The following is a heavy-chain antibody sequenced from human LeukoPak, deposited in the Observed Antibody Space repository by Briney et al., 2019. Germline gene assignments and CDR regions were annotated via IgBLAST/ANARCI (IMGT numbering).Heavy chain of an antibody. V-gene: IGHV3-33*01. J-gene: IGHJ4*02. D-gene: IGHD2-15*01. CDR1: GFTFSSYG. CDR2: MYYDGISK. CDR3: ARDYYCSGGSCLYFDY. Sequence: GGSLRLPCAASGFTFSSYGMHWVRQAPGKGLEWVAVMYYDGISKYYADSVKGRFTISRDNSNNTLFLQMNSLRVEDTAVYYCARDYYCSGGSCLYFDYWGQGTLVTVSS.